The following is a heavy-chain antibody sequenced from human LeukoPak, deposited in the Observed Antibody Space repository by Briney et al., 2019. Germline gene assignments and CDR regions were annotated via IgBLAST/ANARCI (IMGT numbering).Heavy chain of an antibody. CDR3: AKANRNYYGMDV. J-gene: IGHJ6*02. CDR1: GFTFGSYG. CDR2: ITGSGGST. D-gene: IGHD2/OR15-2a*01. Sequence: GGSLRLSCAASGFTFGSYGMMWVRQAPGQGLEWVSAITGSGGSTYYADSVKGRWTIARDNSKTTVYLQMHSLRAEDTALYYCAKANRNYYGMDVWGQGTTVTLSS. V-gene: IGHV3-23*01.